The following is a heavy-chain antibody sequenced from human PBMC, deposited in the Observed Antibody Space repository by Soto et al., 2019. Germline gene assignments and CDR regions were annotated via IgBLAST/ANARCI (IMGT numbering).Heavy chain of an antibody. CDR2: IYPSGRT. Sequence: SETLSLTCAVSGGSISSGDFSWSWIRPPQGKGLEWIGHIYPSGRTYYNPSLRSRVTISVDMSKNQFSLNLTARTAADTAVYYWARAPKVSGSAQTRPDFWGQGSRVTVSS. J-gene: IGHJ4*02. CDR1: GGSISSGDFS. V-gene: IGHV4-30-2*01. D-gene: IGHD6-6*01. CDR3: ARAPKVSGSAQTRPDF.